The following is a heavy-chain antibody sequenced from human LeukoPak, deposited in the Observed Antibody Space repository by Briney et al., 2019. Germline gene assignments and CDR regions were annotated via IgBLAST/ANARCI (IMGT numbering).Heavy chain of an antibody. CDR2: IIPIFGTA. Sequence: EASVKVSCKASGGTFSSYAISWVRQAPGQGLEWMGGIIPIFGTANYAQKFQGRVTITADKSTSTAYMELSSLRSEDTAVYYCARATIAVAGSHFDYWGQGTLVTVSS. D-gene: IGHD6-19*01. CDR1: GGTFSSYA. J-gene: IGHJ4*02. V-gene: IGHV1-69*06. CDR3: ARATIAVAGSHFDY.